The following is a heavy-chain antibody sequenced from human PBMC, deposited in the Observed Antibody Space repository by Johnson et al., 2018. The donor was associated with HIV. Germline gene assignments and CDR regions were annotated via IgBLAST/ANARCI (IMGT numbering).Heavy chain of an antibody. CDR2: IRYDGSNK. Sequence: QVQLVESGGGVVQPGGSLRLSCAASGFTFSSYGMHWVRQAPGKGLEWVAFIRYDGSNKYYADSVKGRFTISRDNARNSLYLQMNSLRAEDTAVYYCAKAKYYYDSTTYYSRWGDAFDVWGQGTMVTVSS. V-gene: IGHV3-30*02. D-gene: IGHD3-22*01. CDR1: GFTFSSYG. J-gene: IGHJ3*01. CDR3: AKAKYYYDSTTYYSRWGDAFDV.